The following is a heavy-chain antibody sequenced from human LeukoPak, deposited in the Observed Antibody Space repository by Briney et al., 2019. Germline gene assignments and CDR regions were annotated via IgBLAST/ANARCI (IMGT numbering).Heavy chain of an antibody. CDR2: ISAYNRNT. J-gene: IGHJ4*02. V-gene: IGHV1-18*01. CDR1: GYTFTSYG. D-gene: IGHD3-10*01. CDR3: ARSYYYGSGSYSDY. Sequence: ASVKVSCKACGYTFTSYGISWVRQAPGQGLEWMGWISAYNRNTSYAQKLQGRVTMTTDTSTSTAYMELRSLRSDDTAVYYCARSYYYGSGSYSDYWGQGTLVTVSS.